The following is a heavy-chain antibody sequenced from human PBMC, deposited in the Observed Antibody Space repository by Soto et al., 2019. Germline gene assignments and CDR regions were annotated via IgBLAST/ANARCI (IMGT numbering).Heavy chain of an antibody. Sequence: SETLSLTCIVSGSSISPFYWTWIRQPPGRGLEWIGNVFYSGSTNYNPSLNSRVTMLVDRSRNQVSLRLTSVTAADTAVYFCSRVGGYYGDYPSFDYWSQGIRVTVSS. CDR1: GSSISPFY. J-gene: IGHJ4*02. D-gene: IGHD4-17*01. CDR2: VFYSGST. CDR3: SRVGGYYGDYPSFDY. V-gene: IGHV4-59*01.